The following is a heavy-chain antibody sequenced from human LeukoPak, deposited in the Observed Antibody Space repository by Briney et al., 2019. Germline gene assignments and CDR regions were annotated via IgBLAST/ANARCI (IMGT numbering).Heavy chain of an antibody. D-gene: IGHD6-19*01. V-gene: IGHV3-23*01. J-gene: IGHJ4*02. CDR2: ISGSGGST. CDR3: AKDRYVAAVAVTLFDY. Sequence: PGGSLRLSCAASGFTFSSYAMSWVRQAPGKGLEWVSAISGSGGSTYYADSVKGRFTISRDNSKNTLYLQMNSLRAEDTAVYYCAKDRYVAAVAVTLFDYWGQGTLVTVSS. CDR1: GFTFSSYA.